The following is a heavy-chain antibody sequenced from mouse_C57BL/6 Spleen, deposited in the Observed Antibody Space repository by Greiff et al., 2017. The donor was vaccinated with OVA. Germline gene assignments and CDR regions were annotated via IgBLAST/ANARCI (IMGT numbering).Heavy chain of an antibody. V-gene: IGHV1-81*01. Sequence: VQLQESGAELARPGASVKLSCKASGYTFTSYGISWVKQRTGQGLEWIGEIYPRSGNTYYNEKFKGKATLTADKSSSTAYMELSSLTSEDSAVYFCARSFITTPYYFDYWGQGTTLTVSS. CDR3: ARSFITTPYYFDY. CDR2: IYPRSGNT. D-gene: IGHD1-1*01. CDR1: GYTFTSYG. J-gene: IGHJ2*01.